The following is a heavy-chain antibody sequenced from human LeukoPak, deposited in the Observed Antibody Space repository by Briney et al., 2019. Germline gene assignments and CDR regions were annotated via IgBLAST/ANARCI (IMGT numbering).Heavy chain of an antibody. V-gene: IGHV3-7*01. J-gene: IGHJ1*01. D-gene: IGHD2-2*01. Sequence: GGSLRLSCAASGFTFSSYEMNWVRQAPGKGLEWVANIKQDGSEKYYVDSVKGRFTISRDNAKNSLYLQMNSLRAEDTAVYYCASLGYCSSTSCAEYFQHWGQGTLVTVSS. CDR3: ASLGYCSSTSCAEYFQH. CDR1: GFTFSSYE. CDR2: IKQDGSEK.